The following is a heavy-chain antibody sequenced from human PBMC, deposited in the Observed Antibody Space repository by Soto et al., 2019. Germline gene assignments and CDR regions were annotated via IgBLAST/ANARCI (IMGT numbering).Heavy chain of an antibody. Sequence: GASVKVSCKASGSTFTGYYMHWVRQAPGQGLEWMGWINPNSGGTNYAQKFQGRVTMTRDTSISTAYMELSRLRSDDTAVYYCARGGALYVDIVATIRSWFDPWGQGTLVTAPQ. CDR2: INPNSGGT. CDR3: ARGGALYVDIVATIRSWFDP. D-gene: IGHD5-12*01. J-gene: IGHJ5*02. CDR1: GSTFTGYY. V-gene: IGHV1-2*02.